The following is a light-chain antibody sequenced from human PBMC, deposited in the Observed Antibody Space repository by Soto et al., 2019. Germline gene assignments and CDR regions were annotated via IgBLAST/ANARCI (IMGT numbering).Light chain of an antibody. CDR2: GNN. J-gene: IGLJ2*01. CDR1: SSNIGAGYD. V-gene: IGLV1-40*01. CDR3: QSYDSSLSGHVV. Sequence: QSVLTQPPSVSGAPGQRVTISCTGSSSNIGAGYDVHWYQQLPGTAPKLLIFGNNNRPSGVPDRFSGSKSGTSASLAITGLQAGDEADYYCQSYDSSLSGHVVFGGGTKLTVL.